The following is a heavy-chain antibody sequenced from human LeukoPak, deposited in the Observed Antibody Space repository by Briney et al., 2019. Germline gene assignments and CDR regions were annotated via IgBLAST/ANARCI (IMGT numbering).Heavy chain of an antibody. D-gene: IGHD3-10*01. CDR2: INPAGGST. J-gene: IGHJ4*02. CDR3: ARALLWFGDLHDY. V-gene: IGHV1-46*01. Sequence: ASVKVSCKASGYTFTGYYMHWVRQAPGQGLEWMGIINPAGGSTTYAHQFQGRVTMTSDTSANTVYMDLTSLRSEDTAVYYCARALLWFGDLHDYWGQGTLVTVSS. CDR1: GYTFTGYY.